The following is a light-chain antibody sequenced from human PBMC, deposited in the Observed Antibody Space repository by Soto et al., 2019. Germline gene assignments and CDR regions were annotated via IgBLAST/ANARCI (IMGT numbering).Light chain of an antibody. CDR3: QQYNSAWT. Sequence: DIQMTQSPSTMSASVGDRVTITCRASQIVSSWLAWYQQKPGKAPNLLIYTASSLESVVPSRFIGSGSGTEFTLTISSLQPDDFATYYCQQYNSAWTFGQGTTVEIK. CDR1: QIVSSW. J-gene: IGKJ1*01. CDR2: TAS. V-gene: IGKV1-5*03.